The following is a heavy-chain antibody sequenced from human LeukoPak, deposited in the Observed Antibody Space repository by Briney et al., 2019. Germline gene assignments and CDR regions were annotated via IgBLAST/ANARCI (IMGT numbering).Heavy chain of an antibody. CDR2: ISTSSSYI. D-gene: IGHD1-7*01. V-gene: IGHV3-21*01. CDR3: ARDRDWNSGIDY. J-gene: IGHJ4*02. CDR1: GFTLSTYN. Sequence: GGSLRLSCAASGFTLSTYNMKWVRQAPRKGLEWVSSISTSSSYIYYADSVKGRFTISGDNARNSLYLQMNSLRAEDTAVYYCARDRDWNSGIDYWGQGTLVTVSS.